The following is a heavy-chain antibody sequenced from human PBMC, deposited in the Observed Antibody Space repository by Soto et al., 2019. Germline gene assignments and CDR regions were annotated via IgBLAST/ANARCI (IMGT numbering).Heavy chain of an antibody. Sequence: PGGSLRLSCAASGSTFSDHYMSWIRQAPGKGLEWVSYISSSGDIIYYADSVKGRFTISRDNAKNSLYLQMNSLRAEDTAVYYCARDLGYYDSSGYFDYWGQGTLVTVSS. J-gene: IGHJ4*02. D-gene: IGHD3-22*01. V-gene: IGHV3-11*01. CDR2: ISSSGDII. CDR1: GSTFSDHY. CDR3: ARDLGYYDSSGYFDY.